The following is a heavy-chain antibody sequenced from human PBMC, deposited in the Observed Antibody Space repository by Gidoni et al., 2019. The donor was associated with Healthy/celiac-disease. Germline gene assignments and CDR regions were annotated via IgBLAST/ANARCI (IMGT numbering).Heavy chain of an antibody. V-gene: IGHV1-2*02. CDR3: ARFGSSGWKKYYFDY. Sequence: QVQLVQSGAEVKKPGASVKVSCKDAGYTCTGYYMNWVRQAPGQGLEWMGWINPNSGGTNYAQKFQGRVTMTRDTSISTAYMELSRLRSDDTAVYYCARFGSSGWKKYYFDYWGQGTLVTVSS. J-gene: IGHJ4*02. CDR2: INPNSGGT. CDR1: GYTCTGYY. D-gene: IGHD6-19*01.